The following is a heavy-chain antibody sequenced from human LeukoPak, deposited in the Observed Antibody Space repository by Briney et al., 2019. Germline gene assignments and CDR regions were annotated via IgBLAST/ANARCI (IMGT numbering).Heavy chain of an antibody. CDR3: ARVGSYGDYGFDY. CDR1: GFTFSSYA. Sequence: PGGSLRLSCAASGFTFSSYAMNWVRQAPGKGLEWVSYISSSSTIYYADSVKGRFTISRDNAKNSLYLQMNSLRAEDTAVYYCARVGSYGDYGFDYWGQGTLVTVSS. V-gene: IGHV3-48*01. J-gene: IGHJ4*02. CDR2: ISSSSTI. D-gene: IGHD4-17*01.